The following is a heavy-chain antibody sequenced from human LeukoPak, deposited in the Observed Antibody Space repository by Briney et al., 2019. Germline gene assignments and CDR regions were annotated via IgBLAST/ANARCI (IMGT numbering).Heavy chain of an antibody. D-gene: IGHD6-6*01. Sequence: PSETLSLTCAVYGGSFSGYYWSWIRQPPGKGLEWIGEINHSGSTNYNPSLKSRVTISVDTSKNQFSLKLSSVTAADTAVYYCARGLGHSSSEDFDYWGRGTLVTVSS. CDR2: INHSGST. CDR1: GGSFSGYY. V-gene: IGHV4-34*01. J-gene: IGHJ4*02. CDR3: ARGLGHSSSEDFDY.